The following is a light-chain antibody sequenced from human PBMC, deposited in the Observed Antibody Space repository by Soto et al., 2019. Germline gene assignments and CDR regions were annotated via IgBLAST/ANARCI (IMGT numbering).Light chain of an antibody. CDR2: KAS. CDR3: QQYNSYSRT. J-gene: IGKJ1*01. Sequence: DIQMTQSPSTLSASVGDRVTITCRASQSISSWLAWYQQKPGKAPKLLIYKASSLESGVTSRFSCSGSETEFTLTISSLQPDDFATYYCQQYNSYSRTFGQGTKVEIK. V-gene: IGKV1-5*03. CDR1: QSISSW.